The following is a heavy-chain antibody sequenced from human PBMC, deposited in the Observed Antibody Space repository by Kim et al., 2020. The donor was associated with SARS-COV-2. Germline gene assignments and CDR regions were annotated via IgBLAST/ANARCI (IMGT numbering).Heavy chain of an antibody. CDR3: ARLGKVAAAGSYYYYGMDV. D-gene: IGHD6-25*01. V-gene: IGHV4-4*07. CDR1: GGSISGYY. J-gene: IGHJ6*01. Sequence: SETLSLTCSVSGGSISGYYWTWIRQAAGKGLEWIGRIHSTGTTVYNPSLNSRVTVSLDTSRRQFSLKLNSVTAADTAIYYCARLGKVAAAGSYYYYGMDV. CDR2: IHSTGTT.